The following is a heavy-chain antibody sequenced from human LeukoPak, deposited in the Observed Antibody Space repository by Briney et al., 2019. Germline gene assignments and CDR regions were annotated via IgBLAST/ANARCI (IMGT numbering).Heavy chain of an antibody. J-gene: IGHJ4*02. CDR1: GFTFSSYA. CDR2: ISGSGGST. D-gene: IGHD6-13*01. Sequence: PGGSLRLSCAASGFTFSSYAMSWVRQAPGKGLEWVSAISGSGGSTYYADSVKGRFTISRDNSKNTLYLQMNGLRAEDTAVYYCAKEGSSWTSPPYDYWGQGTLVTVSS. V-gene: IGHV3-23*01. CDR3: AKEGSSWTSPPYDY.